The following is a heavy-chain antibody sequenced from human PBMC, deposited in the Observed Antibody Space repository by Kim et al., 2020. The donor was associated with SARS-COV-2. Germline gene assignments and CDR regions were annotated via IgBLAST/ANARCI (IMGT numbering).Heavy chain of an antibody. J-gene: IGHJ6*02. Sequence: SETLSLTCTVSGGSISSYYWSWIRQPPGKGLEWIGYIYYIGSTNYNPSLRSRVTISVETSKNQSSLKLSSVTAADTAVYYCARVHIRELGGWEPYYYYGMDVWGHGATVTVS. CDR2: IYYIGST. CDR3: ARVHIRELGGWEPYYYYGMDV. V-gene: IGHV4-59*01. D-gene: IGHD1-26*01. CDR1: GGSISSYY.